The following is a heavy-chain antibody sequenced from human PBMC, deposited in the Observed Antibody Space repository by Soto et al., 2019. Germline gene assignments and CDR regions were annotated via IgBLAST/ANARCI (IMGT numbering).Heavy chain of an antibody. J-gene: IGHJ3*02. V-gene: IGHV1-69*06. CDR1: GGTFSSYA. Sequence: AASVKVSCKASGGTFSSYAISWVRQAPGQGLEWMGGIIPIFGTANYAQKFQGRVTITADKSTSTAYMELSSLRSEDTAVYYCARIQLRYFDWFGAFDIWGQGTMVTVSS. CDR3: ARIQLRYFDWFGAFDI. D-gene: IGHD3-9*01. CDR2: IIPIFGTA.